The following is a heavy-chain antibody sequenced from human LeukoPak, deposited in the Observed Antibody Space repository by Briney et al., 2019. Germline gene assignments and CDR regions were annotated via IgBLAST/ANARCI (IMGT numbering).Heavy chain of an antibody. Sequence: SETLSLTCAVSGYSISSGYYWGWIRQPPGKGLEWIGSTYHSGSTYYNPSLKSRVTISVDTSKNQFSLKLSSVTAADTAVYYCARRGYGSGSYFLDYWGQGTLVTVSS. CDR3: ARRGYGSGSYFLDY. V-gene: IGHV4-38-2*01. D-gene: IGHD3-10*01. CDR1: GYSISSGYY. CDR2: TYHSGST. J-gene: IGHJ4*02.